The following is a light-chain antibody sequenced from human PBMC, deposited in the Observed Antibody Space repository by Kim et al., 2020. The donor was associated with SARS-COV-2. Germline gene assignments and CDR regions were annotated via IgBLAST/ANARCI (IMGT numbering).Light chain of an antibody. V-gene: IGLV3-19*01. CDR2: GKT. CDR1: SLRSYL. J-gene: IGLJ1*01. CDR3: MSRDTDGPHNYV. Sequence: LGQTVRIPCQGDSLRSYLASWYQQKPGQAPLLVIYGKTNRPSGIPDRFSGSSSGRTASLTITGTQAEDEADYYCMSRDTDGPHNYVFGPGTKVTVL.